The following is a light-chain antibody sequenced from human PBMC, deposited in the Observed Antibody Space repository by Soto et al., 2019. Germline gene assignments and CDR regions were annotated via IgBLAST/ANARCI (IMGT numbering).Light chain of an antibody. V-gene: IGKV1-9*01. Sequence: DIQLTQSPSFLSASVGDRVTITCRASQGISSYLAWYQQKPGKAPKLLIYAASTLQSGVPSSFSGSGSGTEFSLTINSLHPEHFATYYCQPVNSYLPFTFGPGTKVDIK. J-gene: IGKJ3*01. CDR1: QGISSY. CDR3: QPVNSYLPFT. CDR2: AAS.